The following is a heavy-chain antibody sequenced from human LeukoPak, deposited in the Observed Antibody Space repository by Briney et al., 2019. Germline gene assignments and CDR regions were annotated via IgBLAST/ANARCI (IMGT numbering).Heavy chain of an antibody. D-gene: IGHD2-15*01. J-gene: IGHJ5*02. CDR2: IWYDGTNK. V-gene: IGHV3-33*06. CDR1: GFTFTSYG. CDR3: AKDGSGGGWKWFDP. Sequence: GGSLRLSCAASGFTFTSYGFHWVRQAPGKGLEWVAVIWYDGTNKYYADSVKGRFIISRDNSKNTLYLQMNSLRAEDTAVYYCAKDGSGGGWKWFDPWGQGTLVTVPS.